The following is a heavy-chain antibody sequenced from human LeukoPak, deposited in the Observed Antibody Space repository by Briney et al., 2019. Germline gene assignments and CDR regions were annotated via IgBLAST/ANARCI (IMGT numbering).Heavy chain of an antibody. CDR1: GSTLSSYA. Sequence: GGSLRHSCAAPGSTLSSYAMRWVRQARGKGLEWVSTITDSTYFAASVKGRFTISRDSSKNTVYLQMNSLRPEDTAVYYCARYCSGGRCYSGLDPWGQGALVTVAS. V-gene: IGHV3-23*01. CDR3: ARYCSGGRCYSGLDP. J-gene: IGHJ5*02. D-gene: IGHD2-15*01. CDR2: ITDST.